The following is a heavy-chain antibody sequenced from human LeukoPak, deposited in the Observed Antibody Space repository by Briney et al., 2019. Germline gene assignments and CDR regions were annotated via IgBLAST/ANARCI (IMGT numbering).Heavy chain of an antibody. CDR3: AKKGGASKYYFDY. D-gene: IGHD1-26*01. CDR1: GLTFSSDV. Sequence: GGSLRLSCVASGLTFSSDVMSWVRLAPGKGLEWVSTVSGSGGNTYYADSVKGRFTISRDNSKNTLYLQMNRLRAEDTAVYYCAKKGGASKYYFDYWGQGTLVTVS. CDR2: VSGSGGNT. V-gene: IGHV3-23*01. J-gene: IGHJ4*02.